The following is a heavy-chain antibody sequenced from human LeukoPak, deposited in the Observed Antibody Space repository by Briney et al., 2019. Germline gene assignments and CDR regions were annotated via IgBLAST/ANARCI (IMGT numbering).Heavy chain of an antibody. J-gene: IGHJ6*02. V-gene: IGHV4-4*07. CDR1: GGSISSYY. Sequence: SETLSLTSTDSGGSISSYYWSWIRQPAGKGLEWIGRISTSGSTNYNPSLKSRVTMSLDTSKNQFSLKLSSVTAADTAVYYCARDRGSSGMDVWGQGTTVTVSS. CDR2: ISTSGST. CDR3: ARDRGSSGMDV. D-gene: IGHD2/OR15-2a*01.